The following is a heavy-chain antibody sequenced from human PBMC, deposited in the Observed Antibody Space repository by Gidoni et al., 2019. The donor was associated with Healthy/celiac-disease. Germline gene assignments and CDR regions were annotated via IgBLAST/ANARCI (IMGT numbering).Heavy chain of an antibody. J-gene: IGHJ4*02. D-gene: IGHD6-19*01. CDR3: ARDGLSGYFDY. Sequence: EVQLVESGGGLVKPGGSLRLSCAASGFTFSSYSMNWVRQAPGKGLEWVSSISSSSSYIYYADSVKGRFTISRDNAKNSLYLQINSLRAEDTAVYYCARDGLSGYFDYWGQGTLVTVSS. CDR2: ISSSSSYI. CDR1: GFTFSSYS. V-gene: IGHV3-21*01.